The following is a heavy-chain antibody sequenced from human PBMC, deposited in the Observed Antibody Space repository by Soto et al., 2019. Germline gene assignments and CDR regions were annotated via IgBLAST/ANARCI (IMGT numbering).Heavy chain of an antibody. Sequence: SETLSLTCTVSGGSISSGDYYWSWIRQPPGKGLEWIGYIHYSGSTYYNPSLKSRVTISVDTSKNQFSLKLSSVTAADTAVYYCARGQMGSWYTLGYYYGMDVWGQGTTVTVSS. CDR3: ARGQMGSWYTLGYYYGMDV. CDR1: GGSISSGDYY. V-gene: IGHV4-30-4*01. D-gene: IGHD6-13*01. CDR2: IHYSGST. J-gene: IGHJ6*02.